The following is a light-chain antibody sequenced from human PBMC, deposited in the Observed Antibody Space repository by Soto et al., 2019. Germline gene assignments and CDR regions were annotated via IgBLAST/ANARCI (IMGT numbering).Light chain of an antibody. CDR1: QSVNTN. V-gene: IGKV3-20*01. Sequence: EVVMTQSPATLSVSPGERATLSCRASQSVNTNLAWYQQKPGQAPRLLIYDASRRATGIPDRFSGSGSGTDFTLTISRLEPEDFAVYYCQHCGSSPITFGQGTRLEIK. J-gene: IGKJ5*01. CDR3: QHCGSSPIT. CDR2: DAS.